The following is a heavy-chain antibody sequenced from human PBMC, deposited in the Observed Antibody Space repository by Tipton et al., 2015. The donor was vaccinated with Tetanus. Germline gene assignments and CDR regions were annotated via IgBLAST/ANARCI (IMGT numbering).Heavy chain of an antibody. Sequence: GLVKPSETLSLTCTVSGASLRGGDYHWSWIRQPPGKGLEWVGEIRPGGSPYYNPSLRSRATISVDTSKNHFSLSLTSVTAADTAVYYCARGRTMSGVVAPFDLWGQGTQVTVSS. CDR2: IRPGGSP. CDR1: GASLRGGDYH. V-gene: IGHV4-61*03. J-gene: IGHJ4*02. D-gene: IGHD3-3*01. CDR3: ARGRTMSGVVAPFDL.